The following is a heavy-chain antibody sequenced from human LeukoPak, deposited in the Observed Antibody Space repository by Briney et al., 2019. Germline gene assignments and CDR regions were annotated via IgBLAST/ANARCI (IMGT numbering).Heavy chain of an antibody. CDR1: GGSISSSSYY. D-gene: IGHD3-16*01. CDR3: ARHEGVVGDAGLFDY. Sequence: SETLSLTCTVSGGSISSSSYYWGWIRQPPGKGLEWIGSIYYSGSTYYNPSLKSRVTISVDTSKNQFSLKLSSVTAADTAVYYCARHEGVVGDAGLFDYWGQGTLVTVSS. V-gene: IGHV4-39*01. J-gene: IGHJ4*02. CDR2: IYYSGST.